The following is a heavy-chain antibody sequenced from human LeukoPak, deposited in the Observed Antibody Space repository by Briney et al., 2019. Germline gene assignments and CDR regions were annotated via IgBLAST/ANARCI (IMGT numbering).Heavy chain of an antibody. CDR2: ISYDGSNK. D-gene: IGHD6-13*01. J-gene: IGHJ4*02. CDR1: GFTFSSYA. V-gene: IGHV3-30*01. CDR3: ARGEGSRWYYFDY. Sequence: PGGSLRLSCAASGFTFSSYAMHWVRQAPGKGLEWVAVISYDGSNKYYADSVKGRFTISRDNSKNTLYLQMNSLRAEDTAVYYCARGEGSRWYYFDYWGQGTLVTVSS.